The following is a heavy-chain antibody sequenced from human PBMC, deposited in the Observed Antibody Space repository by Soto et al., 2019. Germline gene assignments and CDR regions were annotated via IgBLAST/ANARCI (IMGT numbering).Heavy chain of an antibody. D-gene: IGHD3-3*01. CDR3: AKPFIYDFWSGYYGPLVNGGMDV. CDR2: IVTIFGTA. V-gene: IGHV1-69*13. J-gene: IGHJ6*02. Sequence: GASVKVSCKASGGTLNYNTFSWVRQAPGQGLEWMGGIVTIFGTANHAQKFQGRVTITADPSTNTVYMELNSLRAEDTAVYYCAKPFIYDFWSGYYGPLVNGGMDVWGQGTTVTVSS. CDR1: GGTLNYNT.